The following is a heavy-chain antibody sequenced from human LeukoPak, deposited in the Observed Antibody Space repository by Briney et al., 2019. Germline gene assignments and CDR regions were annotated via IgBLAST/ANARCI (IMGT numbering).Heavy chain of an antibody. D-gene: IGHD6-6*01. Sequence: GGSLRLSCAASGFTFSSYAMHWVRQAPGKGLEWVAVISYDGSNKYYADSVKGRFTISRDNSKNTLYLQMNSLRAEDTAVYYCARDENRGVYSSSRIDYYYYYYMDVWGKGTTVTVSS. CDR2: ISYDGSNK. CDR3: ARDENRGVYSSSRIDYYYYYYMDV. V-gene: IGHV3-30*04. CDR1: GFTFSSYA. J-gene: IGHJ6*03.